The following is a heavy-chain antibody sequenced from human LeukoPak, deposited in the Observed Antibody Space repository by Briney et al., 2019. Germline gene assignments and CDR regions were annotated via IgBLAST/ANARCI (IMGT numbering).Heavy chain of an antibody. V-gene: IGHV1-18*01. CDR2: ISAYNGNT. D-gene: IGHD1-26*01. Sequence: ASVKVSCKASGYTFTSYGISWVRQAPGQGLEWMGWISAYNGNTNYAQKVQGRVTMTTDKSTSTAYMELRSLRSDDTAVYYCARDGAYSGSYRYYFDYWGQGTLVTVSS. CDR3: ARDGAYSGSYRYYFDY. J-gene: IGHJ4*02. CDR1: GYTFTSYG.